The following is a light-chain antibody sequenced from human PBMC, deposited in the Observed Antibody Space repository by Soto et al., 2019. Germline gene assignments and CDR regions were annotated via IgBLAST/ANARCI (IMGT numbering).Light chain of an antibody. J-gene: IGKJ1*01. CDR3: QHYNSYSEA. V-gene: IGKV1-5*03. CDR1: QTISSW. CDR2: KAS. Sequence: DMQMTQSPYSLSASVADRVTITCRASQTISSWLAWYQQKPGKAPKLLIYKASTLKSGVPSRFSGSGSGTEFTLTISSLQPDDFATYYCQHYNSYSEAFGQGTMVDIK.